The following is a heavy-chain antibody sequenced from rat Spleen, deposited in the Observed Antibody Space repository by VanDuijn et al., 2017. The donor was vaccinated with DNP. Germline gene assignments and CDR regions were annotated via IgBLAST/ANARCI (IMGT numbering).Heavy chain of an antibody. Sequence: EVQLVESGGGLVQPGRSLKLSCAASGFTFSDYNMAWVRQAPKKGLEWIASISTDGGNIYYPDSVKGRFTISRDNAKSTLYLEMNSLRSDDTATYYCVRDSSSAYWGQGTLVTVSS. D-gene: IGHD1-2*01. V-gene: IGHV5S23*01. CDR3: VRDSSSAY. J-gene: IGHJ3*01. CDR2: ISTDGGNI. CDR1: GFTFSDYN.